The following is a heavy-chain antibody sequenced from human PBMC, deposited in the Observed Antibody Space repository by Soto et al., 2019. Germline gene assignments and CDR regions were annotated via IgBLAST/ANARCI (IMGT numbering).Heavy chain of an antibody. J-gene: IGHJ4*02. CDR1: GFIFNTFT. CDR2: ISGSGVST. V-gene: IGHV3-23*01. Sequence: GGSLRLSCAASGFIFNTFTMSWVRRAPGKGLEWVSSISGSGVSTYYADSVKGRFTISRDNSKNTRYLQMNNLRAEDTAVYYCTRHSSYDFWSGSLYWGQGTRVTVSS. CDR3: TRHSSYDFWSGSLY. D-gene: IGHD3-3*01.